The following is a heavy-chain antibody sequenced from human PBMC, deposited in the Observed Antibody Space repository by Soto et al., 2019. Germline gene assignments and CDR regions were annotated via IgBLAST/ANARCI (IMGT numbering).Heavy chain of an antibody. D-gene: IGHD1-7*01. CDR2: TYYRSRWYD. CDR1: GDSVSSYSAA. CDR3: ARAQVEGTDLDCFAP. Sequence: SQTLSLTCVISGDSVSSYSAAWTWIRQSPSRGLEWLGRTYYRSRWYDDYAPSVKSRISIKPDTSKNHFSLQLNSVTPEDTAVYYCARAQVEGTDLDCFAPWRQGTLVTAAS. V-gene: IGHV6-1*01. J-gene: IGHJ5*02.